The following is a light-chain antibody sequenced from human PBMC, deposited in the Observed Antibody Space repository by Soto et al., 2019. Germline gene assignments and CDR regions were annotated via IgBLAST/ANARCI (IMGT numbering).Light chain of an antibody. CDR1: QGIRSD. V-gene: IGKV1-6*01. Sequence: AIQMTQSPSSLSASVGDRVTITCRASQGIRSDLAWYQKKSGKAPTLLIYAASSLQSGVPSRFSGSSFGSDFTLTISSLQPEDFATYYCLQDYGYPRTFGQGTSVEV. J-gene: IGKJ1*01. CDR3: LQDYGYPRT. CDR2: AAS.